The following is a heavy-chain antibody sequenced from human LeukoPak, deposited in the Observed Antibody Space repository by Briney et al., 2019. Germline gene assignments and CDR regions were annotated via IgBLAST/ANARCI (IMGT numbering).Heavy chain of an antibody. CDR3: ARDHTETSSLNFRNYYYYGMDI. J-gene: IGHJ6*02. Sequence: SETLSLTCTVSGGSISDYYWNWVRQPPGKGLEWIGYMHYSGSTDHNPSLKSGVSMSLDTSKNVFSLKLSSETAADTAMYYCARDHTETSSLNFRNYYYYGMDIWGQGTTVIVSS. CDR1: GGSISDYY. V-gene: IGHV4-59*01. CDR2: MHYSGST. D-gene: IGHD4-4*01.